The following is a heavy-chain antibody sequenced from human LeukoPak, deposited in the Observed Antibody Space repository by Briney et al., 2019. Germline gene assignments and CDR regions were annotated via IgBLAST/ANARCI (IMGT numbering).Heavy chain of an antibody. Sequence: SETLSLTCAVYGGSFSGYYWSWIRQPPGKGLEWIGEINHSGSTNYNPSLKSRVTISVDTSKNQFSLKLSSVAAADTAVYYCARQSGPYHSGSGIDYWGQGTLVTVSS. V-gene: IGHV4-34*01. CDR2: INHSGST. J-gene: IGHJ4*02. D-gene: IGHD3-10*01. CDR1: GGSFSGYY. CDR3: ARQSGPYHSGSGIDY.